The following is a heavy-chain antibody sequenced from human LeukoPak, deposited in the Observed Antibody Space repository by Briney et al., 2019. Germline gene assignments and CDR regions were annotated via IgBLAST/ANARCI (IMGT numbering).Heavy chain of an antibody. CDR1: GFTFSSYW. CDR2: ISGSGGTT. J-gene: IGHJ4*02. CDR3: AKDHLPGIVVADRDY. Sequence: GGSLRLSCAASGFTFSSYWMHWVRQAPGKGLEWVSAISGSGGTTYYADSVKGRFTISRDNPKNTLYLQITSLRAEDTGVYYCAKDHLPGIVVADRDYWGQGTLVTVSS. D-gene: IGHD6-19*01. V-gene: IGHV3-23*01.